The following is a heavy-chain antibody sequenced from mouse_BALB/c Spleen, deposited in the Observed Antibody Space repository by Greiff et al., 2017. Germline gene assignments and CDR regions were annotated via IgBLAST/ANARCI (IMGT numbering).Heavy chain of an antibody. CDR2: IWGDGST. CDR3: ARAPIYYGNYGWYFDV. D-gene: IGHD2-1*01. Sequence: VMLVESGPGLVAPSQALSITCTVSGFSLTGYGVNWVRQPPGKGLEWLGMIWGDGSTDYNSAPKSRLSISKDNSKSQVFLKMNILQTNDTARYYCARAPIYYGNYGWYFDVWGAGTTVTVSS. CDR1: GFSLTGYG. J-gene: IGHJ1*01. V-gene: IGHV2-6-7*01.